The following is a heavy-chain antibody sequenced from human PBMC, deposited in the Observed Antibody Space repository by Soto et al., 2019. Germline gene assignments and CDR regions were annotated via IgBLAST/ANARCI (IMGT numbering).Heavy chain of an antibody. D-gene: IGHD3-10*01. CDR3: AAAYYGSGTLGY. J-gene: IGHJ4*02. CDR2: IVVGSGNT. CDR1: GFTFTSSA. Sequence: ASVKVSCKASGFTFTSSAVQWVRQARGQRLEWIGWIVVGSGNTNYAQKFQERVTITRDMSTSTAYMELSSLRSEDTAVYYCAAAYYGSGTLGYWGQGTLVTVSS. V-gene: IGHV1-58*01.